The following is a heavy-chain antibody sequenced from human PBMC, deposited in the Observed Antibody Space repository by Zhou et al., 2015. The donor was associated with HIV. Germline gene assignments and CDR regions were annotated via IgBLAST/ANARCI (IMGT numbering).Heavy chain of an antibody. CDR1: GYTFSSSD. J-gene: IGHJ4*02. CDR2: MNPKSGNT. Sequence: QVQLVQSGSEVKKAGASVKVSCKTSGYTFSSSDIHWVRQGTGKGLEWMGWMNPKSGNTLYAQKFQGRVTMTRNTSISTAYMELRGLRSDDTAVYFCARGIFKGFPQWVYFDYWGQGTLVPVSS. V-gene: IGHV1-8*01. CDR3: ARGIFKGFPQWVYFDY. D-gene: IGHD2-8*01.